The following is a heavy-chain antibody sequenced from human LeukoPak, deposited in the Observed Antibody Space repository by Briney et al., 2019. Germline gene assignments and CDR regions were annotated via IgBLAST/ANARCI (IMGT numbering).Heavy chain of an antibody. CDR2: ISSRGDST. CDR1: GFIFSNYA. Sequence: GGSLILSCAASGFIFSNYAMSWVRQVPGRGLEWVSTISSRGDSTYVADSVKGRFTISRDNSKNSLDLQMNTVRAEDTAVYYCVKGPHPDITVAHTVENWGQGTLVTVSS. D-gene: IGHD6-19*01. V-gene: IGHV3-23*01. J-gene: IGHJ4*02. CDR3: VKGPHPDITVAHTVEN.